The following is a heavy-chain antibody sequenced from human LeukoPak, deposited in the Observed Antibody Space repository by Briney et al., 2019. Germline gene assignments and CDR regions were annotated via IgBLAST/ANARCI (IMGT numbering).Heavy chain of an antibody. V-gene: IGHV7-4-1*02. CDR1: GYYFTNYA. J-gene: IGHJ3*02. D-gene: IGHD4-23*01. CDR2: INTDTGHP. Sequence: GASVKVSCKASGYYFTNYAMNWVRQAPGQGLEWMGWINTDTGHPRYAQGFTGRFVFSVDASVTTTYLQISSLEADDTAVYYCAREVTGHDAFDIWGQGTMVTVSS. CDR3: AREVTGHDAFDI.